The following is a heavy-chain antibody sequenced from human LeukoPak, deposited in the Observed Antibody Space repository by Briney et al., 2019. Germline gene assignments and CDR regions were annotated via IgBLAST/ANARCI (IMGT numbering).Heavy chain of an antibody. CDR3: ARAVSSNWYYFDY. V-gene: IGHV3-20*04. J-gene: IGHJ4*02. Sequence: GGSLRLSCAASGFTFGDYGMSWVRQAPGKGLEWVSGINWIGSSTGYVDPVKGRFTIFRDNAKNSLYLQVNSLRVEDTALYYCARAVSSNWYYFDYWGQGTLVTVSS. CDR2: INWIGSST. CDR1: GFTFGDYG. D-gene: IGHD6-13*01.